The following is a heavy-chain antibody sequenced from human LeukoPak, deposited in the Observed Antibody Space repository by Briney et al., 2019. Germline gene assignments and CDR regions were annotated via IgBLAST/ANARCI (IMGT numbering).Heavy chain of an antibody. V-gene: IGHV4-30-2*01. CDR3: ARTITANPQTVDY. D-gene: IGHD1-20*01. J-gene: IGHJ4*02. CDR2: IYHSGST. Sequence: SQTLSLTCTVSGGSIGSGGYYWSWIRQPPGKGLEWIGYIYHSGSTYYNPSLKSRVTISVDRSKNQFSLKLSSVTAADTAVYYCARTITANPQTVDYWGQGTLFTVSS. CDR1: GGSIGSGGYY.